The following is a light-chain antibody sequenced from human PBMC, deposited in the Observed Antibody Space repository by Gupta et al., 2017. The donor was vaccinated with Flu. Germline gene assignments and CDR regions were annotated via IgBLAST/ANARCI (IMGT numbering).Light chain of an antibody. Sequence: DIVMTQSPDSLAVFLGERATINCKSSQSLLYSPNNKYYLAWYQKKPGQPPKLLIYWASTRESGVPDQFSGSGSGTDFTLTISSLQAEDVAVYYCQQDHNTPTFGGGTKVEIK. CDR2: WAS. CDR1: QSLLYSPNNKYY. J-gene: IGKJ4*01. CDR3: QQDHNTPT. V-gene: IGKV4-1*01.